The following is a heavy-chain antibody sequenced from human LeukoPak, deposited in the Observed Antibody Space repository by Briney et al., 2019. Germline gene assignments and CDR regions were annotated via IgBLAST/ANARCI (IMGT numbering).Heavy chain of an antibody. V-gene: IGHV4-34*01. CDR1: GGSFSDNY. CDR2: ISHSGIT. Sequence: SETLSLTCAVSGGSFSDNYWTWIRQPPGKGLEWIGQISHSGITNYNPSLKSRVTILVDTSKNQFSLKLSSVTAADTAVYYCTRVDTAMSAFDPWGQGTLVTVSS. J-gene: IGHJ5*02. CDR3: TRVDTAMSAFDP. D-gene: IGHD5-18*01.